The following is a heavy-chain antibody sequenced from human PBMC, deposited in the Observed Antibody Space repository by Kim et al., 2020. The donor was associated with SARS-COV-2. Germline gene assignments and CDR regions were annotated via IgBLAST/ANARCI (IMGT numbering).Heavy chain of an antibody. V-gene: IGHV3-23*01. D-gene: IGHD3-10*01. CDR3: AKDRGFKYYYGSGSYYNPLFCGMDV. CDR1: GFTFSSYA. Sequence: GGSLRLSCAASGFTFSSYAMSWVRQAPGKGLEWVSAISGSGGSTYYADSVKGRFTISRDNSKNTLYLQMNSLRAEDTAVYYCAKDRGFKYYYGSGSYYNPLFCGMDVWGQGTTVTVSS. J-gene: IGHJ6*02. CDR2: ISGSGGST.